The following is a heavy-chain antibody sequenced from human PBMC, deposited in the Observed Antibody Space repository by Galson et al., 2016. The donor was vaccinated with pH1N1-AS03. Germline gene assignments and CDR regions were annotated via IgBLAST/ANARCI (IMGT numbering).Heavy chain of an antibody. V-gene: IGHV5-51*01. CDR1: GNRFSENW. CDR3: ARQQDGRGSGLEWLFWYGMDV. CDR2: INPRDSDI. J-gene: IGHJ6*02. Sequence: QSGAEVKKPGESLKISCKVSGNRFSENWIAWVRQTPGKGLEWMGVINPRDSDIRYSPSFQGQVPISADQSIATAYLPWSSLRATDTAMYFCARQQDGRGSGLEWLFWYGMDVWGQGTTAIVSS. D-gene: IGHD3-3*01.